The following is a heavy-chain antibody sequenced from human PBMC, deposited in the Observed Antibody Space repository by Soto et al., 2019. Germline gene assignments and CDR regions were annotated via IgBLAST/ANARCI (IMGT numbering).Heavy chain of an antibody. Sequence: SETLSLTCTVSGGSISSGGYYWSWIRQHPGKGLEWIGYIYYSGSTYYDPSLKSRVTISVDTSKNQFSLKLSSVTAADTAVYYCASSLYDSSGYYYVLDYWGQGTLVTVSS. CDR2: IYYSGST. V-gene: IGHV4-31*03. CDR3: ASSLYDSSGYYYVLDY. D-gene: IGHD3-22*01. J-gene: IGHJ4*02. CDR1: GGSISSGGYY.